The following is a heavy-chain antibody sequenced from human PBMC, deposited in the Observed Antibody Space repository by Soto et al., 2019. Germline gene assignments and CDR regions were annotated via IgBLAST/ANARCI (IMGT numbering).Heavy chain of an antibody. CDR3: ARGTTVWLVAFDI. CDR2: ISSSSSYI. J-gene: IGHJ3*02. V-gene: IGHV3-21*01. D-gene: IGHD4-17*01. Sequence: GGSLRLSCAASGFTFSSYSMNWVRQAPGKGLEWVSSISSSSSYIYYADSVKGRFTISRDNAKNSLYLQMNSLRAEDTAVYYCARGTTVWLVAFDIWGQGTMVTVSS. CDR1: GFTFSSYS.